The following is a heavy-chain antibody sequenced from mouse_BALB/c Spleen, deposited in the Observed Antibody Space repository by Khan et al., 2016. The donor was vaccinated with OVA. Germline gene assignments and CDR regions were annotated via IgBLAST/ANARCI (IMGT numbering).Heavy chain of an antibody. CDR2: INTYTGEP. D-gene: IGHD2-1*01. Sequence: QIQLVQSGPELKKPGETVKISCKASGYTFTNYGMNWVKQAPGKGLKWMGWINTYTGEPTYADDFKGRFAFSLETSASPAYLQINNLKNEDTATSFCARSNGNYCFAYWGQGTLVTVSA. CDR1: GYTFTNYG. J-gene: IGHJ3*01. CDR3: ARSNGNYCFAY. V-gene: IGHV9-3-1*01.